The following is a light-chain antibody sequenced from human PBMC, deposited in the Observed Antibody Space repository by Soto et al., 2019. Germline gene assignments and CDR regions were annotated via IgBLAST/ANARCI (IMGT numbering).Light chain of an antibody. J-gene: IGKJ2*03. CDR1: QSITTW. CDR3: QRYSDYQYS. V-gene: IGKV1-5*03. CDR2: KAT. Sequence: DIQMTQSPSTLSASVGDRVTITCRASQSITTWLAWYQQKPGKAPKLLIYKATNLQSGVPSRFSGSGSGTEFSLTISSLQPDDFATYYCQRYSDYQYSFGQGPKLEIK.